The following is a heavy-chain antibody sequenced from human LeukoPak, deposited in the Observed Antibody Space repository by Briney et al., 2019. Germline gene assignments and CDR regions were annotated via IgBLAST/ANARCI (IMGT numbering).Heavy chain of an antibody. J-gene: IGHJ5*02. CDR1: GYTFTGYY. Sequence: ASVKVSCKASGYTFTGYYMHWVRQAPGQGLEWMGWINPNSGGTNYAQKFQGRVTMTRDTSISTAYMELSRLRSDDTAVYYCARDWEWAVEFNNWFDPWGQGTLVTVSP. V-gene: IGHV1-2*02. D-gene: IGHD3-3*01. CDR3: ARDWEWAVEFNNWFDP. CDR2: INPNSGGT.